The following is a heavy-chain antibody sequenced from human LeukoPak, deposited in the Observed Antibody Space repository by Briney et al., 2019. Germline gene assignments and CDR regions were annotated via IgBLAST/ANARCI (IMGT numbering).Heavy chain of an antibody. J-gene: IGHJ3*02. CDR3: ARRTKAGLLLGRGNLAFDI. D-gene: IGHD2-15*01. CDR2: INPNSGGT. V-gene: IGHV1-2*02. Sequence: GASVKVSCKASGYTFTDYYMYWVRQAPGQGLEWMGWINPNSGGTNYAQKFQGRVTMARDTSISTAYMELSRLRSDDTAVYYCARRTKAGLLLGRGNLAFDIWGQGTMVTVSS. CDR1: GYTFTDYY.